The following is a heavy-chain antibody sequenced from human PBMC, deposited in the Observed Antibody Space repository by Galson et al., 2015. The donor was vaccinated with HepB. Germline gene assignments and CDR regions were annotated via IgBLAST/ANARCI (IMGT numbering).Heavy chain of an antibody. J-gene: IGHJ6*02. Sequence: QSGAEVKKPGESLRISCKGSGYSFTSYWISWVRQMPGKGLEWMGRIDPSDSYTNYSPSFQGHVTISADKSISTAYLQWSSLKASDTAMYYCARLTGAKDSGYSYGYKSRGYYYGMDVWGQGTTVTVSS. CDR1: GYSFTSYW. D-gene: IGHD5-18*01. V-gene: IGHV5-10-1*01. CDR3: ARLTGAKDSGYSYGYKSRGYYYGMDV. CDR2: IDPSDSYT.